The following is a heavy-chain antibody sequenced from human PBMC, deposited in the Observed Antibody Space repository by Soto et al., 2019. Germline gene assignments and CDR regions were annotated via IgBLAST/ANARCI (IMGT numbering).Heavy chain of an antibody. J-gene: IGHJ6*03. CDR2: IWFDGSER. Sequence: PGGSLRLSCVASGFTFSNYGMHWVRQTPGKGLEWVAGIWFDGSERQYVNSVKGRFTVSRDNSKNTLFLQMNTLRAEDTAVYQCVRGVDYYYYMDVWGKGTTVTVSS. D-gene: IGHD3-16*01. CDR3: VRGVDYYYYMDV. CDR1: GFTFSNYG. V-gene: IGHV3-33*01.